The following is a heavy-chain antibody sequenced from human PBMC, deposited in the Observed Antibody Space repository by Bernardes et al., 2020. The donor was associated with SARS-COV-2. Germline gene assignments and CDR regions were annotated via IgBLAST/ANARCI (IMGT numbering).Heavy chain of an antibody. CDR3: ARGALDGSGRYVVDW. Sequence: VWSLILSCEASGFTFSTYWMHWVRQAPGKGLQWVSRIDSDGSTTNYADSVKGRFTISRDNAKNTLFMQMNSLRADDTAVYFCARGALDGSGRYVVDWWGQGTLVTVSS. J-gene: IGHJ4*02. CDR1: GFTFSTYW. V-gene: IGHV3-74*01. CDR2: IDSDGSTT. D-gene: IGHD6-19*01.